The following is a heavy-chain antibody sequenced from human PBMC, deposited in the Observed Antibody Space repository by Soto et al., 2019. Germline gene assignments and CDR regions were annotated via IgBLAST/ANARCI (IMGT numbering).Heavy chain of an antibody. D-gene: IGHD3-10*01. CDR1: GYTFTSYG. J-gene: IGHJ4*02. CDR3: ARDKGDVSRSYYGY. Sequence: QVQLVQSGAEVKKPGASVKVSCKASGYTFTSYGISWVRQAPGQGLEWMGWISAYNGNTNYAQKLQGRVTMTTDTSTSRAYMELRSLISDDTAVYYCARDKGDVSRSYYGYWGQGTLVTVSS. CDR2: ISAYNGNT. V-gene: IGHV1-18*01.